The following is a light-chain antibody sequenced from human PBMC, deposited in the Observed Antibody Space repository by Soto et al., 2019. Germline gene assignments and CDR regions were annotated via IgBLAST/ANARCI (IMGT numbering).Light chain of an antibody. J-gene: IGKJ4*01. CDR1: QSVSSN. V-gene: IGKV3-15*01. CDR2: GAS. Sequence: EIVMTQSPATLSVAAGERATLSCRASQSVSSNLAWYQQKPGQAPRVLIYGASTRATGIPARFSGSGSGTEFTLIISSLQSEDFAVYYCQQYNNWPLTFGGGTKVEIK. CDR3: QQYNNWPLT.